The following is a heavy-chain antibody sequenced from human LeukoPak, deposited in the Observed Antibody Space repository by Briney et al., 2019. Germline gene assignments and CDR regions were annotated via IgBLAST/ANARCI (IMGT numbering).Heavy chain of an antibody. V-gene: IGHV4-38-2*01. CDR2: IYYSGNT. CDR3: ARVLVASSGYPSHFDY. J-gene: IGHJ4*02. CDR1: GYSISSGYY. D-gene: IGHD3-22*01. Sequence: SETLSLTCAVSGYSISSGYYWGWIRQPPGKGLEWIGSIYYSGNTYYNPSLKSRVTISVDTSRKQFSLKLSSVTAADTAVYYCARVLVASSGYPSHFDYWGQGTLVTVSS.